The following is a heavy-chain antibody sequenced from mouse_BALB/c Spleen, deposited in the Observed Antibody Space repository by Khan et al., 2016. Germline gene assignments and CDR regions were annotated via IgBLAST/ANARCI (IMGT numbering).Heavy chain of an antibody. CDR3: ARLMITCWFAY. Sequence: EVQLQESGPGLVKPSQSLSLTCTVTGYSITSDYAWNWIRQFPGNKLEWMGYISYSGNTSYNPSLKSRISITRDTSKNQFFLQLNSVTTEDTATYYCARLMITCWFAYWGQGTLVTVSA. J-gene: IGHJ3*01. CDR2: ISYSGNT. D-gene: IGHD2-4*01. CDR1: GYSITSDYA. V-gene: IGHV3-2*02.